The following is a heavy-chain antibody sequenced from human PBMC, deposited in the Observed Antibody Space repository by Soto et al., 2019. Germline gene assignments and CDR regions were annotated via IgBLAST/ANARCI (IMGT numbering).Heavy chain of an antibody. D-gene: IGHD2-15*01. V-gene: IGHV1-2*02. CDR2: MNPKSGGA. J-gene: IGHJ3*02. CDR3: TRENIENSDCLYDAFDI. CDR1: GYTFTDYY. Sequence: ASVKVSCKTSGYTFTDYYTHWVRQAPGQGLEWMGWMNPKSGGAYFAQKFQGRVTLTRDTSIGTAYIEVNSLTSDDTAVYFCTRENIENSDCLYDAFDIWGQGTTVTVSS.